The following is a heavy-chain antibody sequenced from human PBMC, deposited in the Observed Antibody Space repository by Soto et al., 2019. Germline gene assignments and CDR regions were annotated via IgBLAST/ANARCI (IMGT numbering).Heavy chain of an antibody. CDR3: ARVVPGAEAWFGP. J-gene: IGHJ5*02. V-gene: IGHV1-18*01. CDR2: ISLYSYGT. CDR1: GYTFSNYG. Sequence: VSVKVSCKTSGYTFSNYGITWVRQAPGQPLEWLGWISLYSYGTNYAQKFQGRVSMTTDTSTTTAYMELRSLRSDDTAVYYCARVVPGAEAWFGPWGQGTLVTVSS. D-gene: IGHD2-2*01.